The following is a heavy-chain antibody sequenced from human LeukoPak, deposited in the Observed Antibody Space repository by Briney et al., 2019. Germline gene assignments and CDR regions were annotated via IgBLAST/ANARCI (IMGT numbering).Heavy chain of an antibody. V-gene: IGHV3-33*01. D-gene: IGHD1-26*01. J-gene: IGHJ6*02. CDR2: IWYDGSNR. CDR1: GFTFSSYG. CDR3: ARGWELLYWYGMDV. Sequence: GGSLRLSCAASGFTFSSYGMHWVRQAPGKGLEWVAVIWYDGSNRYYADSVKGRFTISRDSSKNTLYRQMNSLRAEDTAVYYCARGWELLYWYGMDVWGQGTTVTVSS.